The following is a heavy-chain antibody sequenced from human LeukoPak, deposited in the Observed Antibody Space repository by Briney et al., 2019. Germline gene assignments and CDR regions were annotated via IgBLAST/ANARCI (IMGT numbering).Heavy chain of an antibody. Sequence: PGGSLRLSCAASGFTFSSYSMNWVRQAPGKGLEWVSFISSSSTYTYYADSVKGRFTISRDNSKNTLYLQMNSLRAEDTAVYYCAKDSVAYCGGDCYSLFDYWGQGTLVTVSS. CDR2: ISSSSTYT. CDR3: AKDSVAYCGGDCYSLFDY. D-gene: IGHD2-21*01. V-gene: IGHV3-21*01. J-gene: IGHJ4*02. CDR1: GFTFSSYS.